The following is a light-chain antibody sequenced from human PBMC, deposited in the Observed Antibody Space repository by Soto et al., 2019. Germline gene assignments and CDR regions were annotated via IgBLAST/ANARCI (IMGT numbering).Light chain of an antibody. V-gene: IGLV2-14*02. Sequence: QSALTQPASVSGSPGQSITISCTGTSSDVGSYNLVSWYQQHPCKAPKLMIYEVNKRPSGVPDRFSGSKSGNTASLTVSGLQAEDEADYYCSSYAGSSNVFGTGTKLTVL. J-gene: IGLJ1*01. CDR3: SSYAGSSNV. CDR2: EVN. CDR1: SSDVGSYNL.